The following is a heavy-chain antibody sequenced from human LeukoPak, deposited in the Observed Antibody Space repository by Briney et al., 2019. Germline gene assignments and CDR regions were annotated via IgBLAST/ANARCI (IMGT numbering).Heavy chain of an antibody. CDR2: VRGSDAGT. Sequence: PGGSLRLSCAASGFTFSSYAMNWVRQAPGKGLEWVSAVRGSDAGTSYADSVKGRFTISRDNSKNTLYLRMNSLRAEDTAVYYCAKNRGGSYYSGSDYWGQGTLVTVSS. D-gene: IGHD1-26*01. CDR3: AKNRGGSYYSGSDY. CDR1: GFTFSSYA. J-gene: IGHJ4*02. V-gene: IGHV3-23*01.